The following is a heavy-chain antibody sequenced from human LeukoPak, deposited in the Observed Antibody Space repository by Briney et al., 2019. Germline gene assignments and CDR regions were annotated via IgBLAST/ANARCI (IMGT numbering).Heavy chain of an antibody. J-gene: IGHJ6*03. CDR3: ARDLRITMVRGVISYYYYYMDV. CDR2: IYYSGST. D-gene: IGHD3-10*01. CDR1: GGSISSYY. V-gene: IGHV4-59*01. Sequence: PSETLSLTCTVSGGSISSYYWSWIWQPPGKGLEWIGYIYYSGSTNYNPSLKSRVTISVDTSKNQFSLKLSSVTAADTAVYYCARDLRITMVRGVISYYYYYMDVWGKGTTVTVSS.